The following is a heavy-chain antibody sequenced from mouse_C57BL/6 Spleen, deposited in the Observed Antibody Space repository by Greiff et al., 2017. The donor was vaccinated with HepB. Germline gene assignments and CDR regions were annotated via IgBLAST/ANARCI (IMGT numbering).Heavy chain of an antibody. D-gene: IGHD3-2*02. CDR2: IDPSDSET. J-gene: IGHJ2*01. V-gene: IGHV1-52*01. Sequence: VQLQQPGAELVRPGSSVKLSCKASGYTFTSYWMHWVKQRPIQGLEWIGNIDPSDSETHYNQKFKDKATLTVDKSSSTAYMQLSSLTSEDSAVYYCASGSGSRRYFDYWGQGTTLTVSS. CDR1: GYTFTSYW. CDR3: ASGSGSRRYFDY.